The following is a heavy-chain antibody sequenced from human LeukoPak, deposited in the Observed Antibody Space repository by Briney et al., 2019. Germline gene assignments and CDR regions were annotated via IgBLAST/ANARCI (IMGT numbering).Heavy chain of an antibody. CDR3: AKEANLAGYFDY. J-gene: IGHJ4*02. D-gene: IGHD3-10*01. Sequence: PGGSLRLSCAAAGFTLSSYAMRWVRQAPGKGMEWVSSISGSGGSTNCADSVKGRFTISRDNSKNTLYLQMTSLRAEDTAVYYFAKEANLAGYFDYWGQGTLVTVSS. CDR1: GFTLSSYA. V-gene: IGHV3-23*01. CDR2: ISGSGGST.